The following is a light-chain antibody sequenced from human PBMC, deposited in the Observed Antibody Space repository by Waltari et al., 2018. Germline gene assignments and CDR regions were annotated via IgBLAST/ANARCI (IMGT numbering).Light chain of an antibody. J-gene: IGKJ1*01. CDR3: QQYYDLWT. Sequence: EIVMTQSPATLSLSPGETATLSCRASQSVDTDLAWYQQKPGQAPKLLVHNAYFRATRIPDRFSGSGSRTDFSLTISSLEPEDVGVYYCQQYYDLWTFGQGTEVEIK. CDR1: QSVDTD. V-gene: IGKV3D-20*02. CDR2: NAY.